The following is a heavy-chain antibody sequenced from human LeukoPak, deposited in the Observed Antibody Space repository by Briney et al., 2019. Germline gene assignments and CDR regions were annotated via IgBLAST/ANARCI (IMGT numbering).Heavy chain of an antibody. D-gene: IGHD3-9*01. J-gene: IGHJ4*02. V-gene: IGHV3-23*01. Sequence: GGSLRLSCAASGFTFSSYAMSWVRQAPGKGLEWVSAISGSGGSTYYADSVKGRFTISRGNSKNTLYLQMNSLRAEDTAVYYCAKGNYANYDILTGYYFGFDYWGQGTLVTVSS. CDR2: ISGSGGST. CDR3: AKGNYANYDILTGYYFGFDY. CDR1: GFTFSSYA.